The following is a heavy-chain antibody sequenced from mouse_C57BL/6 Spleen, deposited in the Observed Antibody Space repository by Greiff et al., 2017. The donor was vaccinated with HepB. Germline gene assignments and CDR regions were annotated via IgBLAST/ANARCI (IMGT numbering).Heavy chain of an antibody. CDR1: GYTFTDYY. D-gene: IGHD2-4*01. V-gene: IGHV1-26*01. CDR3: ARKPDDYDEMDY. J-gene: IGHJ4*01. CDR2: INPNNGGT. Sequence: EVQLQQSGPELVKPGASVKISCKASGYTFTDYYMNWVKQSHGKSLEWIGDINPNNGGTSYNQKFKGKATLTVDKSSSTAYMELRSLTSEDSAVYYCARKPDDYDEMDYWGQGTSVTVSS.